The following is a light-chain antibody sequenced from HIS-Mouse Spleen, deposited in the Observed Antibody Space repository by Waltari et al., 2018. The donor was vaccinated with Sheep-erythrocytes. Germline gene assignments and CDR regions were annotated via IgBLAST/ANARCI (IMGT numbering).Light chain of an antibody. CDR1: QSVLYSSNNKNY. Sequence: DIVMLQSPDSLAVSLGERATIHCKSSQSVLYSSNNKNYLAWYQQKPGQPPKLLIYWASTRESGVPDRFSGSGSGTDFNLTISSLQAEDVAVYYCQQYYSTLLTFGGGTKVEIK. V-gene: IGKV4-1*01. J-gene: IGKJ4*01. CDR3: QQYYSTLLT. CDR2: WAS.